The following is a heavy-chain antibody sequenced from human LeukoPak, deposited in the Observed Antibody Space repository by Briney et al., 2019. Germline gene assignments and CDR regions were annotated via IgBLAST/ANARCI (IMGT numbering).Heavy chain of an antibody. V-gene: IGHV3-21*04. J-gene: IGHJ4*02. D-gene: IGHD4-17*01. Sequence: GGSLRLSCAASGFTFSSYSMNWVRQAPGKGLEWVSSISSSSSYIYYADSVKGRFTISRDNAKNSLYLQMNSLRAEDTAVYYCARHKSSTEYFFDLWGQGALVTVSS. CDR1: GFTFSSYS. CDR3: ARHKSSTEYFFDL. CDR2: ISSSSSYI.